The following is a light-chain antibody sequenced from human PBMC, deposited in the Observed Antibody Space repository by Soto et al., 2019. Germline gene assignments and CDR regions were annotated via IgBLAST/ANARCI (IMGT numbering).Light chain of an antibody. CDR1: QSVSSY. V-gene: IGKV3-11*01. Sequence: EIVLTQSPATLSLSPGESATLSCRASQSVSSYLAWYQQKPGQAPRLLIYDASNRATGIPARFSGSGSGTDFTLTISSLEPEDFAVYYCHQRSSWPITFGQGTRLEIK. CDR2: DAS. CDR3: HQRSSWPIT. J-gene: IGKJ5*01.